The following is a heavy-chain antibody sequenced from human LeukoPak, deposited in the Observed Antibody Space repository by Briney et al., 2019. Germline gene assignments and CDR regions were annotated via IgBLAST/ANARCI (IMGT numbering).Heavy chain of an antibody. J-gene: IGHJ6*03. Sequence: LSLTCTVSGYSISSGYYWGWIRQPPGKGLEWISSITSDSRYRYYADSVKGRFTISRDNAKNSLYLQMNSLRAEDAALYFCARDPYSGSYGAYYYYYMDVWGKGTTVTISS. V-gene: IGHV3-11*06. D-gene: IGHD1-26*01. CDR2: ITSDSRYR. CDR3: ARDPYSGSYGAYYYYYMDV. CDR1: GYSISSGYY.